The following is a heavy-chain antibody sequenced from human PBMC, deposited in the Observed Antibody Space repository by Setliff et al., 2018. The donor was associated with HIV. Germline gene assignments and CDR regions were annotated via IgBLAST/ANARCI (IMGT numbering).Heavy chain of an antibody. J-gene: IGHJ5*02. D-gene: IGHD6-13*01. CDR3: ARIGSGWSVGWFDP. V-gene: IGHV4-38-2*01. Sequence: SETLSLTCDVSGYPISSGYYWGWIRQPPGKGLEWIGSIYHSGSTYYNPSLKSRVTISIDTSKNQLSLKLRSVTAADTAVYYCARIGSGWSVGWFDPWGQGTLVTVSS. CDR2: IYHSGST. CDR1: GYPISSGYY.